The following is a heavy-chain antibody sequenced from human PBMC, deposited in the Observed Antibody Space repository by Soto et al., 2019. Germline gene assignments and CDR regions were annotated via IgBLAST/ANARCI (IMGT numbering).Heavy chain of an antibody. V-gene: IGHV5-51*01. Sequence: PGESLNLSFKGSGYTFTNYWIGWVRQMPGKGLEWMGIIYPGDSDTKYNPSFQGQVTISADKSITTTYLRWTSLKASDTAIYYCAASIFYYGMDVWGQGTTVTVSS. CDR2: IYPGDSDT. CDR1: GYTFTNYW. J-gene: IGHJ6*02. CDR3: AASIFYYGMDV.